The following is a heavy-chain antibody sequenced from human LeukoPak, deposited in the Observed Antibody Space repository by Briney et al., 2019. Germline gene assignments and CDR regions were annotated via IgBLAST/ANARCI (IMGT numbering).Heavy chain of an antibody. J-gene: IGHJ4*02. CDR3: ARDNDSRDPPHFDY. CDR2: IIPIFGTA. V-gene: IGHV1-69*06. CDR1: GGTFSNYA. Sequence: SVKVSCKASGGTFSNYAISWVRQAPGQGLEWMGGIIPIFGTANYAPKFRGRVTIIVDKLTRTANMAHSSLNTVETAVKSCARDNDSRDPPHFDYWGQGTLVTVSS. D-gene: IGHD3-16*01.